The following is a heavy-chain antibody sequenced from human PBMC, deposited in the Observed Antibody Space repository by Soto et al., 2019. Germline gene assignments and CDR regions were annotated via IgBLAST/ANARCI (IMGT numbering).Heavy chain of an antibody. CDR3: ARHPNGDYGDYNWFDP. D-gene: IGHD4-17*01. CDR2: LYYSGTT. V-gene: IGHV4-59*08. CDR1: GGSISSYY. Sequence: QVQLQESGPGLVKPSETLSLTCTVSGGSISSYYWSWIRQPPGKGLEWIGYLYYSGTTNYNPSLKSRVTMSVDTSKNQFSLRLSSVTAADTAVYYCARHPNGDYGDYNWFDPWGQGTLVTVSS. J-gene: IGHJ5*02.